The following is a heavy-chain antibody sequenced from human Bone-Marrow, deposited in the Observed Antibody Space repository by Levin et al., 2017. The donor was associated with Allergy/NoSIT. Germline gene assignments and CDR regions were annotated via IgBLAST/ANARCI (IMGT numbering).Heavy chain of an antibody. Sequence: SETLSLTCTVSSASFSRGPYFWTWLRQPPGKSLEWLGYIDYSGSTSYDPSLKSRLTISIDTSKNQFSLNLSSVTAADTAVYYCARLFPRQKYSFDHWGQGTLVTVSS. CDR3: ARLFPRQKYSFDH. CDR1: SASFSRGPYF. D-gene: IGHD2-21*01. CDR2: IDYSGST. J-gene: IGHJ4*02. V-gene: IGHV4-61*01.